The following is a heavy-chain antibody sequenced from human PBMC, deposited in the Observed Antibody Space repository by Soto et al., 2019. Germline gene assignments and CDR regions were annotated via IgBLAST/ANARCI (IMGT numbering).Heavy chain of an antibody. V-gene: IGHV4-4*01. J-gene: IGHJ4*02. Sequence: ETLSLTCDVSGASIKSDTWWTWVRQSPGKGLEWIGEIYHNGRAFDNPSLKGRVTISIDKSNNQFSLNLTSATAADTAVYFCAREPYCTSATCFIHFDSWGQGSLVTVSS. CDR1: GASIKSDTW. CDR3: AREPYCTSATCFIHFDS. D-gene: IGHD2-2*01. CDR2: IYHNGRA.